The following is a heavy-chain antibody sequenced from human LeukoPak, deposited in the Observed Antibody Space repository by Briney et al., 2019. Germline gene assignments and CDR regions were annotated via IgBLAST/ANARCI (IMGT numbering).Heavy chain of an antibody. V-gene: IGHV3-30*19. D-gene: IGHD6-6*01. J-gene: IGHJ6*02. CDR3: AREIAGSSSYYGMDV. CDR2: ISYDGSNK. Sequence: GGSLRLSCAASGFTFSSYGMHWVRQAPGKGLEWVAVISYDGSNKYYADSVKGRFTISRDNSKSTLYLQMNSLRAEDTAVYYCAREIAGSSSYYGMDVWGQGTTVTVSS. CDR1: GFTFSSYG.